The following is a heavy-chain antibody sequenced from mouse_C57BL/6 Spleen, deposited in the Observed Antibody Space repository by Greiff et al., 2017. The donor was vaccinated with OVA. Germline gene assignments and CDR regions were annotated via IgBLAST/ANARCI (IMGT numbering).Heavy chain of an antibody. Sequence: QVQLKQSGAELVRPGASVTLSCKASGYTFTDYEMHWVKQTPVHGLEWIGAIDPETGGTAYNQKFKGKAILTADKSSSTAYMELRSLTSEDSAVYYCTRYGGITTVDYAMDYWGQGTSVTVSS. CDR1: GYTFTDYE. CDR2: IDPETGGT. CDR3: TRYGGITTVDYAMDY. J-gene: IGHJ4*01. V-gene: IGHV1-15*01. D-gene: IGHD1-1*01.